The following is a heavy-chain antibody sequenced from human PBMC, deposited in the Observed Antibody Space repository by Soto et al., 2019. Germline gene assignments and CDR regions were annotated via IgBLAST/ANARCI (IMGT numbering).Heavy chain of an antibody. CDR1: GFTFSSYG. Sequence: QVQLAESGGGVVQPGRSLRLSCAASGFTFSSYGMHWVRQAPGKGLEWVAVISYDGSNKYYADSVKGRFTISRDNSKNTLYLQMNSLRAEDTAVYYCAKDGYGDPARFDYWGQGTLVTVSS. CDR2: ISYDGSNK. J-gene: IGHJ4*02. V-gene: IGHV3-30*18. CDR3: AKDGYGDPARFDY. D-gene: IGHD5-18*01.